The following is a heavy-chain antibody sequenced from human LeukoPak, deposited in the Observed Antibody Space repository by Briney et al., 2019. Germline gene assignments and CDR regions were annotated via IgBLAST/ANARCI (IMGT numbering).Heavy chain of an antibody. J-gene: IGHJ3*02. CDR3: ARAMGYYGSGDAFDI. CDR2: ISPTGSTT. CDR1: GFSFSGHW. Sequence: GGSLRLSCTASGFSFSGHWMHWARQLPGKGLVWVSRISPTGSTTSYADSVKGRFTVSRDNSKNTLYLQMNSLRAEDTAVYYCARAMGYYGSGDAFDIWGQGTMVTVSS. D-gene: IGHD3-10*01. V-gene: IGHV3-74*01.